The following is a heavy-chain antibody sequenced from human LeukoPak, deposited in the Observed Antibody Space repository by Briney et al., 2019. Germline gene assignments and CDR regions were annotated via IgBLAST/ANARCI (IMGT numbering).Heavy chain of an antibody. J-gene: IGHJ4*02. CDR2: INSDGSST. CDR1: GFTFSSYW. CDR3: ARTEYSGSYFDN. Sequence: GGSLRLSCGASGFTFSSYWIHWLRQAPAKGLVWVSRINSDGSSTSYADYVKGRFTIYRDNAKHTLYLQMDSLRAEDTDVYFCARTEYSGSYFDNWGQGTLVTVSS. V-gene: IGHV3-74*01. D-gene: IGHD1-26*01.